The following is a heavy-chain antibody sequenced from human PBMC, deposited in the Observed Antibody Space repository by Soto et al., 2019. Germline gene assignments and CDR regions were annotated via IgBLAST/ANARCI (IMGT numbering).Heavy chain of an antibody. V-gene: IGHV1-18*04. CDR1: GYTFTSNS. J-gene: IGHJ4*02. Sequence: ASVKVSCKASGYTFTSNSIGWVRQAPGQGLEWMGWINVYNGNTKYAQQLKGRVTLNTDTSTSTAYMELRSLRSDDTDVYDCERISSASSGWFPDYWGQ. CDR3: ERISSASSGWFPDY. CDR2: INVYNGNT. D-gene: IGHD6-19*01.